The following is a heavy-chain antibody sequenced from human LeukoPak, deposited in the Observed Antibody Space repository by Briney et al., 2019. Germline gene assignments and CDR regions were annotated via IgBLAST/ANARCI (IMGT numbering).Heavy chain of an antibody. D-gene: IGHD3-10*01. J-gene: IGHJ4*02. CDR3: AKAVGYGSGSRPNFYFDS. CDR1: GFTFSNYG. CDR2: IRYDGSNK. V-gene: IGHV3-30*02. Sequence: PGGSLRLSCAASGFTFSNYGMHWVRQAPGKGLEWVSFIRYDGSNKYYADSVKGRFSISRDNSKTTQYPQMNSLRAEDTAVYYCAKAVGYGSGSRPNFYFDSWGQGTLVTVSS.